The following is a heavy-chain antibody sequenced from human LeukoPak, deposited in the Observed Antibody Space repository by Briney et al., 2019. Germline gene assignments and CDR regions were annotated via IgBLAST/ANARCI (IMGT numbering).Heavy chain of an antibody. CDR1: GFTFSSYA. V-gene: IGHV3-23*01. J-gene: IGHJ2*01. CDR3: AKWPIYDILTGYSPDSYFDL. CDR2: ISGSGGST. Sequence: GGSLRLSCAASGFTFSSYAMSWVRQAPGKGLEWVSAISGSGGSTYYADSVKGRFTISRDNSKNTLYLQMNSLRAEDTAVYYCAKWPIYDILTGYSPDSYFDLWGRGTLVTVSS. D-gene: IGHD3-9*01.